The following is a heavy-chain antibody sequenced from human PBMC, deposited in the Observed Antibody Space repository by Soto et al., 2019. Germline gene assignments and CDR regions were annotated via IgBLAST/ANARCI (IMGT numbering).Heavy chain of an antibody. D-gene: IGHD2-15*01. V-gene: IGHV1-8*01. CDR2: MNPNSGNT. CDR1: GYTFTSYD. Sequence: ASVKVSCKASGYTFTSYDINWVRQATGQGLEWMGWMNPNSGNTGYAQKFQGRVTMTRNTSISTAYMELSSLRSEDTAVYYCATWRWTASYYYGMDVWGQGTTVTVSS. J-gene: IGHJ6*02. CDR3: ATWRWTASYYYGMDV.